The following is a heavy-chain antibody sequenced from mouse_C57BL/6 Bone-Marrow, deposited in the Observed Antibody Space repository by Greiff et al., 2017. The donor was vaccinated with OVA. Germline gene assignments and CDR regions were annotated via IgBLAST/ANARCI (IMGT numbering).Heavy chain of an antibody. Sequence: QVQLQQPGAELVRPGTSVKLSCKASGYTFTSYWMHWVKQRPGQGLEWIGVIDPSDSYTNYNQKFKGKATLTVDTSSSTAYMQLSSLTSEDSADYYCAREVWFGYWGKGTLVTVSA. CDR2: IDPSDSYT. V-gene: IGHV1-59*01. CDR1: GYTFTSYW. J-gene: IGHJ3*01. CDR3: AREVWFGY.